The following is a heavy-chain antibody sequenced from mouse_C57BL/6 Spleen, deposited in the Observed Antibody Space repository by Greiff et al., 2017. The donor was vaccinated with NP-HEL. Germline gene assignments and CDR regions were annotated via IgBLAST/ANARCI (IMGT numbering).Heavy chain of an antibody. CDR1: GFTFSSYT. J-gene: IGHJ3*01. Sequence: EVMLVESGGGLVKPGGSLKLSCAASGFTFSSYTMSWVRQTPEKRLEWVATISGGGGNTYYPDSVKGRFTISRDNAKNTLYLQMSSLRSEDTALYYCAREGYGSPLAYWGQGTLVTVSA. D-gene: IGHD1-1*01. CDR3: AREGYGSPLAY. CDR2: ISGGGGNT. V-gene: IGHV5-9*01.